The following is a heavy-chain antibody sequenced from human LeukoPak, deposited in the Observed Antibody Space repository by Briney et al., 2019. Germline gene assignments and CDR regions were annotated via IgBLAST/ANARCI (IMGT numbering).Heavy chain of an antibody. CDR2: ISGSGGST. CDR1: GFTFNSYA. CDR3: AKDDRFYYDSGSYYTDY. J-gene: IGHJ4*02. D-gene: IGHD3-10*01. Sequence: GGSLRLSCAASGFTFNSYAMSWVRQAPGKGLEWVSAISGSGGSTYYADSVKGRFTISRDKSKDTLSLQMNSLRAEDTAVYYCAKDDRFYYDSGSYYTDYWGQGTLVTVSS. V-gene: IGHV3-23*01.